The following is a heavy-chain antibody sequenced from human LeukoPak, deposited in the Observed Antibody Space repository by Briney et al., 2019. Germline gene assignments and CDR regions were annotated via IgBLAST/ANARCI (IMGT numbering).Heavy chain of an antibody. J-gene: IGHJ4*02. CDR3: ARAGATVTRHFDY. D-gene: IGHD4-17*01. Sequence: ASVKVSFKTSGYNFIIFGMSWVRQAPGQGLEWMGWISAKNGDTNSVEKLQGRVTMTTDTSTSTAYMELRSLTSDDTAVYYCARAGATVTRHFDYRGQGTLVIVSS. CDR2: ISAKNGDT. CDR1: GYNFIIFG. V-gene: IGHV1-18*04.